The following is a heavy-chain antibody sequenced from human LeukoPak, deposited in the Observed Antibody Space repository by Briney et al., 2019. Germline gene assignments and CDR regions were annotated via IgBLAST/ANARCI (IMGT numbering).Heavy chain of an antibody. CDR1: GYTFTSYG. D-gene: IGHD6-13*01. CDR2: ISAYNGNT. CDR3: ARASSIAAAGMGGIFDY. V-gene: IGHV1-18*01. Sequence: ASVKVSCKASGYTFTSYGISWVRQAPGQGLEWMGWISAYNGNTNYAQKLQGRVTMTTDTSTSTAYMELRSLRSDDTAVYYCARASSIAAAGMGGIFDYWGQGTLVTVSS. J-gene: IGHJ4*02.